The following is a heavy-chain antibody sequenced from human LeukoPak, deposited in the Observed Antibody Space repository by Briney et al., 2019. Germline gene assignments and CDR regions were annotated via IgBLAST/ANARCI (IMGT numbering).Heavy chain of an antibody. J-gene: IGHJ4*02. CDR2: ISGGTT. D-gene: IGHD5-24*01. CDR3: ARGHQWGTYGYNYGWFDY. V-gene: IGHV3-38-3*01. Sequence: GESLKISCKCSGYSFTSYWSGWVRPAPGKGLEWVASISGGTTYYTDSRKRRFTISRDNSRNSLYLQMNSLIADDTAVYYCARGHQWGTYGYNYGWFDYWGQGSLVTVSS. CDR1: GYSFTSYW.